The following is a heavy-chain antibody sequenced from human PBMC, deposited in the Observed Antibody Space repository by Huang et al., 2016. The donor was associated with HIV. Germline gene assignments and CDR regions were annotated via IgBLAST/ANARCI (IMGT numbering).Heavy chain of an antibody. CDR1: GGSVSGHY. J-gene: IGHJ2*01. D-gene: IGHD6-13*01. Sequence: QVQLQQWGAGLLKPSETLSLTCAVYGGSVSGHYWSWIRQPPGKGLEWIDEINDHGYTNYNPSLKSRVTISVHTSRNQFSLKLNSVTAADAAVYYCARASWYEPRSWYFGLWGRGTLVTVSS. CDR2: INDHGYT. V-gene: IGHV4-34*01. CDR3: ARASWYEPRSWYFGL.